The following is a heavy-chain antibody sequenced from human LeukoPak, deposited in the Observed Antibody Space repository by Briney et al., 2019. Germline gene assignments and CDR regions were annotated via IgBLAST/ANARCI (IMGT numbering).Heavy chain of an antibody. CDR3: ARAPRIAALTGYFDH. CDR2: INHSGST. Sequence: MTSETLSLTCAVYGGSFSGYYWSWIRQPPGKGLEWIGEINHSGSTNYNPSLKSRVTISVDTSKNQFSLKLSSVTAADTAVYYCARAPRIAALTGYFDHWGQGTLVTVSS. J-gene: IGHJ4*02. V-gene: IGHV4-34*01. CDR1: GGSFSGYY. D-gene: IGHD6-6*01.